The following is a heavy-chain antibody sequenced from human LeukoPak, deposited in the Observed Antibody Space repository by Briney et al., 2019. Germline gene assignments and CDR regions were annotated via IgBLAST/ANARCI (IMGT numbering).Heavy chain of an antibody. V-gene: IGHV3-30*18. CDR3: AKVGGRSRFYFDS. Sequence: GSLRLSCAYSAFNSTDYGMDWVRQAPGKGLEWVAVITHDGSDKYYADSVKGRFSISRDNSKNIVYLQMNSLRPEDTAIYFCAKVGGRSRFYFDSWGQGTVVTVSS. CDR1: AFNSTDYG. J-gene: IGHJ4*02. D-gene: IGHD1-26*01. CDR2: ITHDGSDK.